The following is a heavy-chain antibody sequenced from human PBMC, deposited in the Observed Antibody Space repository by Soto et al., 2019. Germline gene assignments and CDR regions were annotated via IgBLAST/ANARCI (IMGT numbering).Heavy chain of an antibody. J-gene: IGHJ6*02. CDR3: AREGGDPRRDYYYYYGMDV. Sequence: QVQLVESGGGVVQPGRSLRLSCAASGFTFSRYAMHWVRQAPGKGLEWVAVISYDGSNKYYADSVKGRFTISRDNSKNTLYLQMNSLRAEDTAVYYCAREGGDPRRDYYYYYGMDVWGQGTTVTVSS. CDR2: ISYDGSNK. V-gene: IGHV3-30-3*01. CDR1: GFTFSRYA. D-gene: IGHD3-16*01.